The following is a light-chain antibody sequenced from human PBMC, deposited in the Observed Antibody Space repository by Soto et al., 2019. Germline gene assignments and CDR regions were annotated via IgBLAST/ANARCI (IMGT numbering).Light chain of an antibody. J-gene: IGKJ1*01. Sequence: EIVLTQSPGNLSFSPGERATLSCRASQSVSSTSLAWYQQKPGQAPRLLIYGASNRATGIPDRFSGSGSGTDFTLTISRLEPEDFAVYYCQQYDGSPPWTFGLGTKVEFK. CDR3: QQYDGSPPWT. V-gene: IGKV3-20*01. CDR1: QSVSSTS. CDR2: GAS.